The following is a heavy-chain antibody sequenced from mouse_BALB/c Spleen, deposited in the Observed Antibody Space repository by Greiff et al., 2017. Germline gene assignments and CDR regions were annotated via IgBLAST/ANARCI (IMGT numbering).Heavy chain of an antibody. CDR1: GFTFSSYA. Sequence: EVHLVESGGGLVKPGGSLKLSCAASGFTFSSYAMSWVRQSPEKRLEWVAEISSGGSYTYYPDTVTGRFTISRDNAKNTLYLEMSSLRSEDTAMYYCARDRDYGNYHYYAMDYWGQGTSVTVSS. CDR2: ISSGGSYT. D-gene: IGHD2-1*01. CDR3: ARDRDYGNYHYYAMDY. J-gene: IGHJ4*01. V-gene: IGHV5-9-4*01.